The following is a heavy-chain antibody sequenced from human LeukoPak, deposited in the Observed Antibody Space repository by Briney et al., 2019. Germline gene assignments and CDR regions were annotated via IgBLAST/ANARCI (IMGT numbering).Heavy chain of an antibody. Sequence: ASVKVSCKASGYTFTSYYMHWVRQAPGQGLEWMGWISAYNGNTNYAQKLQGRVTMTTDTSTSTAYMELRSLRSDGTAVYYCARDLYDYVWGSFVYWGQGTLVTVSS. D-gene: IGHD3-16*01. V-gene: IGHV1-18*04. CDR2: ISAYNGNT. J-gene: IGHJ4*02. CDR3: ARDLYDYVWGSFVY. CDR1: GYTFTSYY.